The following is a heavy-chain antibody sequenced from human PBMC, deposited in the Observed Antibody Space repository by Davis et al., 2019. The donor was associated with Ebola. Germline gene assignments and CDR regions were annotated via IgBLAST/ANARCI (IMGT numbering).Heavy chain of an antibody. V-gene: IGHV1-2*06. CDR3: ARDAKRGEYSFGYSYYFDY. D-gene: IGHD5-18*01. CDR2: INPNTGDT. J-gene: IGHJ4*02. CDR1: GYTFTDFY. Sequence: ASVKVSCNASGYTFTDFYIHWVRQAPGRGLEWMGRINPNTGDTRYVQKFQGRVTMTGDTSISTAYMELSTLRSDDSAVYYCARDAKRGEYSFGYSYYFDYWGQGSLVTVSS.